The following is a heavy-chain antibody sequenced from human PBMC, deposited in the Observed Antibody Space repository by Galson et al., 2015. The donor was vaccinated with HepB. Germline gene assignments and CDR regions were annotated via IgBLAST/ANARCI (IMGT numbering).Heavy chain of an antibody. CDR3: AKALGGGSYWGSDAFDI. V-gene: IGHV3-23*01. CDR2: ISASGGST. D-gene: IGHD1-26*01. Sequence: SLRLSCAASGFTFSGYVMNWVRQAPGKGLEWVSVISASGGSTYYPNSVKGRVTISRDNSKNTLNLQMNSLRAEDTAVYYCAKALGGGSYWGSDAFDIWGQGTMVTVSS. CDR1: GFTFSGYV. J-gene: IGHJ3*02.